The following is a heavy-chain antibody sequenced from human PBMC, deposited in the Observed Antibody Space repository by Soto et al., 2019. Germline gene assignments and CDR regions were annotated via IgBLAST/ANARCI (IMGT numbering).Heavy chain of an antibody. V-gene: IGHV3-30*18. Sequence: GRSLRLSCAASGFTFSSYGMPWVRQAPGKGLEWVAVISYDGSNKYYADSVKGRFTISRDNSKNTLYLQMNSLRAEDTAVYYCAKAKPRDYYYGMDVWGRRTTGIVSS. CDR1: GFTFSSYG. CDR2: ISYDGSNK. J-gene: IGHJ6*02. CDR3: AKAKPRDYYYGMDV.